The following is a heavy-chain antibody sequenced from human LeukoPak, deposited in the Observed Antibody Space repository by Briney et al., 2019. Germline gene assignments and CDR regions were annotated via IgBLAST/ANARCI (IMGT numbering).Heavy chain of an antibody. D-gene: IGHD3-16*01. CDR1: GGSISSYY. Sequence: SETLSLTCTVSGGSISSYYWSWIRQPPGKGLEWIGTIYHTESTYYNPSLKSRVTISVDTSKNQFSLKLNSVTAAHSAVFYWAKRGLGGGSDDFWGQGTLVTVSS. V-gene: IGHV4-59*08. CDR2: IYHTEST. J-gene: IGHJ4*02. CDR3: AKRGLGGGSDDF.